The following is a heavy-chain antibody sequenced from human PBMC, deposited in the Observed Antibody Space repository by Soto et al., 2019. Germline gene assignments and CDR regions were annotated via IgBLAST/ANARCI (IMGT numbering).Heavy chain of an antibody. CDR2: IIPIFGTA. D-gene: IGHD1-20*01. J-gene: IGHJ4*02. Sequence: QVQLVQSGAEVKKPGSSVKVSSKSSGGIFSSYAISWVRQAPGQGLEWMGGIIPIFGTATYAQKFQGRVTISADESTSTAYMELSSLRSEDTAMYYCARAGITPYWGQGTLVTVSS. CDR1: GGIFSSYA. V-gene: IGHV1-69*01. CDR3: ARAGITPY.